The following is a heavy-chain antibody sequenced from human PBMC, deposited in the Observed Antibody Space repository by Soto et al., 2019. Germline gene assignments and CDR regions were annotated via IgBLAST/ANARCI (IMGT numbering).Heavy chain of an antibody. Sequence: EVQLLESGGGLVQPGGSLRLSCAASGFTFSSYAMSWVLQAPGKGLEWVSAISGSGGSTDYADSVKGRFTISRDNSKNTLYLQMNRLRAEDTAVYYCAKGGPNTGVVVITPIDYWGQGTLVTVSS. V-gene: IGHV3-23*01. J-gene: IGHJ4*02. CDR1: GFTFSSYA. CDR3: AKGGPNTGVVVITPIDY. D-gene: IGHD3-22*01. CDR2: ISGSGGST.